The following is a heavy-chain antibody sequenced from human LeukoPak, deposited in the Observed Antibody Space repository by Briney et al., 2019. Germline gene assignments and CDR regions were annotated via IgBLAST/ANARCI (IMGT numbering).Heavy chain of an antibody. D-gene: IGHD3-22*01. CDR2: IYYSGST. V-gene: IGHV4-59*12. J-gene: IGHJ4*02. CDR1: GGSISSYY. Sequence: SQTLSLTCTVSGGSISSYYWSWIRQPPGKGLEWIGYIYYSGSTNYNPSLKSRVTISVDTSKNQFSLKLSSVTAADTAVYYCAGDYYDSSGYMYWGQGTLVTVSS. CDR3: AGDYYDSSGYMY.